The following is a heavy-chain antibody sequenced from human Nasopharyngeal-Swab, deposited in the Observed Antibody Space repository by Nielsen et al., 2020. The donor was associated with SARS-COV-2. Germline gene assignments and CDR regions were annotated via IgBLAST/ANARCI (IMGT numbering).Heavy chain of an antibody. J-gene: IGHJ6*02. V-gene: IGHV4-34*01. CDR2: INHSGST. CDR1: GGSFSGYY. Sequence: SETLSLTCAVYGGSFSGYYWRWIRQPPGKGLEWIGEINHSGSTNYNPSLKSRVTISVDTSKNQFSLKLSSVTAADTAVYYCARVEGGSPTPYYYYYYGMDVWGQGTTVTVSS. CDR3: ARVEGGSPTPYYYYYYGMDV. D-gene: IGHD6-25*01.